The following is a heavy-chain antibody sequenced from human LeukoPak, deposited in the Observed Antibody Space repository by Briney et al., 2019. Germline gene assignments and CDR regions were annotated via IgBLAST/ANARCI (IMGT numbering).Heavy chain of an antibody. CDR3: AKDLSPGHY. J-gene: IGHJ4*02. Sequence: GGSLRLSCAASGFTFSSYSMNWVRQAPGKGLEWVSAISGSGDNTYYADSVKGRFTISRDNSKNTLYLQMNSLRAGDTAVYFCAKDLSPGHYWGQGILVTVSS. D-gene: IGHD2/OR15-2a*01. V-gene: IGHV3-23*01. CDR1: GFTFSSYS. CDR2: ISGSGDNT.